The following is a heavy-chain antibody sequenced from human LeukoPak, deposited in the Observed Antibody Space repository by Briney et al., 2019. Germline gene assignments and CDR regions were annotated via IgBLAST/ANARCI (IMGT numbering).Heavy chain of an antibody. CDR1: GFTFSSYA. CDR2: ISGSGA. CDR3: AKDYYDSSGPCYFDY. D-gene: IGHD3-22*01. J-gene: IGHJ4*02. Sequence: GGSLRLSCAAYGFTFSSYATSWVRQAPGKGLEWVSAISGSGAYYADSVKGRFTISRDNSKNTLYLQMNSLRAEDTAVYYCAKDYYDSSGPCYFDYWGQGTLVTVSS. V-gene: IGHV3-23*01.